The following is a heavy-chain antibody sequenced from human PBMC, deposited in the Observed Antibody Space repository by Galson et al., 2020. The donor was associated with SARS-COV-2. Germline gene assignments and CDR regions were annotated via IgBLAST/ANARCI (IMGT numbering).Heavy chain of an antibody. CDR1: GFTFSSYG. CDR3: ATDLAVADEGDY. V-gene: IGHV3-33*01. CDR2: IWYDGSNK. J-gene: IGHJ4*02. D-gene: IGHD6-19*01. Sequence: QAGGSLRLSCAASGFTFSSYGMHWVRQAPGKGLEWVAVIWYDGSNKYYADSVKGRFTISRDNSKNTLYLQMNSLRAEDTAVYYCATDLAVADEGDYGGQGTLVTVSS.